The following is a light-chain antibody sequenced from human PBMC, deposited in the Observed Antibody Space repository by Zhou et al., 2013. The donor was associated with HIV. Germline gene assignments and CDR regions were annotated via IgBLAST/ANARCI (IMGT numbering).Light chain of an antibody. V-gene: IGKV3-20*01. CDR2: GAS. Sequence: EIVLTQSPGTLSLSPGERATLSCRASQSISGSYLAWYHQKPGQAPRLLIYGASSRATGIPDRFSGSGSGTYFTLTISRVEPEDFAVYYCLQYGSSPWTFGQGTKVEV. J-gene: IGKJ1*01. CDR1: QSISGSY. CDR3: LQYGSSPWT.